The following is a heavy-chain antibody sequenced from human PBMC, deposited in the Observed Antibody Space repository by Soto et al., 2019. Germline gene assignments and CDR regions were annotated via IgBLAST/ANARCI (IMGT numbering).Heavy chain of an antibody. V-gene: IGHV1-69*02. J-gene: IGHJ4*02. D-gene: IGHD3-10*01. CDR3: ATSYGSGYRAFDY. Sequence: QVQLVQSGAEVKRPGSSVKVSCKASGDTFAFHSITWVRQAPGLGLEWMGRIKPILSMSNYAQRFQGRVTMTADKSTSTAYMVLSSLRSENTAIYYCATSYGSGYRAFDYWGQGALVTVSS. CDR2: IKPILSMS. CDR1: GDTFAFHS.